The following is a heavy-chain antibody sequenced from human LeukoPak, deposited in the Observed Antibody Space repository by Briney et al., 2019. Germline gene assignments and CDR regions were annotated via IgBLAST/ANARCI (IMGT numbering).Heavy chain of an antibody. Sequence: GGSLRLSCAASKFTFSSYSMNWVRQAPGKGLEWVSSISSSSTYIYYADSVKGRFTISRDNAKNSLYLQMNSLRAEDTAVYYCAREGMVRGVFIYWGQGTLVTVSS. CDR2: ISSSSTYI. V-gene: IGHV3-21*01. CDR1: KFTFSSYS. CDR3: AREGMVRGVFIY. D-gene: IGHD3-10*01. J-gene: IGHJ4*02.